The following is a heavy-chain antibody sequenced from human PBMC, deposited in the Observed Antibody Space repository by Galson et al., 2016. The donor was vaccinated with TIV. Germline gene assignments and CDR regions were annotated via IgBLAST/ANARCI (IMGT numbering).Heavy chain of an antibody. D-gene: IGHD6-6*01. CDR1: GGSVSHTSYY. Sequence: ETLSLTCTVSGGSVSHTSYYWGWIRQTPGKGLEWIGTIYYTGITFYNPSPESRVTISVDTSKNHFSLKLRSVSAADTAVYYCARTTGAGVAARVLFDFWGQGTLVTVSS. CDR3: ARTTGAGVAARVLFDF. V-gene: IGHV4-39*07. J-gene: IGHJ4*02. CDR2: IYYTGIT.